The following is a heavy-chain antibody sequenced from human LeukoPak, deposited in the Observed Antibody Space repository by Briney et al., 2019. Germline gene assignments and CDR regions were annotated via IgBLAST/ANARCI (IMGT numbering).Heavy chain of an antibody. Sequence: GASVKVSCKASGYIFTSYGISWVRQAPGQGLEWMGWISANNGDTDYPQNLQGRVTMTTETYTSTAYMELRSLRSDDTAMYYCARESHKTREDYWGQGTLVTVSS. V-gene: IGHV1-18*01. D-gene: IGHD1-1*01. CDR2: ISANNGDT. J-gene: IGHJ4*02. CDR1: GYIFTSYG. CDR3: ARESHKTREDY.